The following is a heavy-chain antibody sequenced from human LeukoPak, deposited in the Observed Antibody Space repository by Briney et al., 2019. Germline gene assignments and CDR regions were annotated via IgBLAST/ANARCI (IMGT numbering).Heavy chain of an antibody. V-gene: IGHV3-21*01. D-gene: IGHD6-19*01. Sequence: GGSLRLSCAASGFTLSTYTMNWVRQAPGKGLEWVSSISSSSSYIYYADSVKGRFTISRDDAKNSLSLQMNSLRAEDTAVYYCARDQVAVAGRPYYYYYYMDVWGKGTTVTVSS. CDR2: ISSSSSYI. J-gene: IGHJ6*03. CDR1: GFTLSTYT. CDR3: ARDQVAVAGRPYYYYYYMDV.